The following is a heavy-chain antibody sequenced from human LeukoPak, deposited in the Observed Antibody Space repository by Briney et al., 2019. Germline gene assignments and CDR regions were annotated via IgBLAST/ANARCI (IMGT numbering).Heavy chain of an antibody. V-gene: IGHV4-31*03. J-gene: IGHJ6*02. Sequence: PSETLSLTCTVSGGSISSGNYYWNWIRQHPGKGVEWIGNISYGGSAYYNPSLKSRVTISIDTSNNHLSLELKSVTAADTAVYFCAWSGCSGAICSAYYYYGMAVWGQGTTVTVSS. CDR3: AWSGCSGAICSAYYYYGMAV. D-gene: IGHD2-15*01. CDR1: GGSISSGNYY. CDR2: ISYGGSA.